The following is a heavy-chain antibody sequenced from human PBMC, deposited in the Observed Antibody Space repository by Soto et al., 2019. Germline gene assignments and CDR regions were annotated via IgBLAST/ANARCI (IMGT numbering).Heavy chain of an antibody. J-gene: IGHJ5*02. Sequence: QVQPVQSGAAVKKPGASVKVSCKASGYPLTAKYLHWVRQAPGQGLEWMGWINPSSGGTKEAQKFRGRVTMTRDTSISAAYMELSRLTSDDAAVYYCAKGGSSWTEWFDPWGQGTLVTVSS. CDR3: AKGGSSWTEWFDP. CDR1: GYPLTAKY. CDR2: INPSSGGT. D-gene: IGHD6-13*01. V-gene: IGHV1-2*02.